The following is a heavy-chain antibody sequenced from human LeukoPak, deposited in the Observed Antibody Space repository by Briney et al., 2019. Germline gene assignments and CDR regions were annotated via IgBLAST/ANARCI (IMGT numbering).Heavy chain of an antibody. D-gene: IGHD1-26*01. CDR3: ARYSGNYRFFDY. J-gene: IGHJ4*02. CDR1: SGSISSYDYY. V-gene: IGHV4-31*03. Sequence: SETLSLTCTVSSGSISSYDYYWTWIRQHPGKGLEWIRYIYHSGTTYYNPSLNSRVTISVDTSENQFSLKLTAVTAGDSAMYYCARYSGNYRFFDYWGPGTLVTVSS. CDR2: IYHSGTT.